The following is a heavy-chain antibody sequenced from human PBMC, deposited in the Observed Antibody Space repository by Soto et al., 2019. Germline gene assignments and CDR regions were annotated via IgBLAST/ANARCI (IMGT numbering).Heavy chain of an antibody. CDR2: ISGSSQII. Sequence: GGSLRLSCAASGFIFSNGGMHRVRQAPGKGLEWLSYISGSSQIIQYAESVKGRFTVSRDNAKNSLYLQMNSLRDEDTAVYYCARVHGRAVRSWGRGTLVTVSS. CDR1: GFIFSNGG. J-gene: IGHJ4*02. CDR3: ARVHGRAVRS. V-gene: IGHV3-48*02. D-gene: IGHD2-15*01.